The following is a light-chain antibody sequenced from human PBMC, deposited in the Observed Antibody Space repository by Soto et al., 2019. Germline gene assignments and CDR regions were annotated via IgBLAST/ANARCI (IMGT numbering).Light chain of an antibody. CDR3: SSYAGSNKV. CDR1: SSDVGGYNY. CDR2: EVS. V-gene: IGLV2-8*01. J-gene: IGLJ1*01. Sequence: QSVLTQPPSASGSPGQSVTISCTGTSSDVGGYNYVSWYQQHPGKAPKLMIYEVSKRPSGVPDRFSGSKSGNTASLTVSGLQAEEEADYYCSSYAGSNKVFGTGTKVTVL.